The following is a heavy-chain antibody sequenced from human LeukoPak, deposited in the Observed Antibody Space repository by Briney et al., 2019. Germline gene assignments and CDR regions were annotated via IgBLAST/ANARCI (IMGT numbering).Heavy chain of an antibody. J-gene: IGHJ4*02. CDR2: IYYSGST. CDR1: GGSISSSSYY. D-gene: IGHD3-10*01. V-gene: IGHV4-39*07. CDR3: ARIAWFGELSYFDY. Sequence: SETLSLTCTVSGGSISSSSYYWGWIRQPPGEGLEWIGSIYYSGSTYYNPSLKSRVTISVDTSKNQFSLKLSSVTAADTAVYYCARIAWFGELSYFDYWGQGTLVTVSS.